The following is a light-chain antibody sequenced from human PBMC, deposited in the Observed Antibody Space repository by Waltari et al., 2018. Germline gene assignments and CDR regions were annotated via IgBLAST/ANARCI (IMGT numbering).Light chain of an antibody. CDR3: QQYNDWPRT. Sequence: EIVMTHSPATLSVSPGERATLSCRASQSVSRNLAWYQQKPGQAPRLLIYGSSTRATGIPARFSGSGSGTEFTLTISGLQSEDSAVYYCQQYNDWPRTFGLGTRVEIE. V-gene: IGKV3-15*01. CDR2: GSS. CDR1: QSVSRN. J-gene: IGKJ1*01.